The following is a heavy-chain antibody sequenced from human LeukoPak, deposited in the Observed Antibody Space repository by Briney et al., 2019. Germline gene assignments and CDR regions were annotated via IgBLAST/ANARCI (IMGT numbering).Heavy chain of an antibody. CDR3: ARKTTGMDV. D-gene: IGHD1-7*01. J-gene: IGHJ6*02. V-gene: IGHV5-51*01. CDR2: IYPGVSDT. Sequence: GESLKISCKGSGYSFTNHWIAWVRQMPGKALEWMGIIYPGVSDTRYSPSFQGQVTISADKSIGTAYLQWSSLKASDTATYYCARKTTGMDVWGQGTTVTVSS. CDR1: GYSFTNHW.